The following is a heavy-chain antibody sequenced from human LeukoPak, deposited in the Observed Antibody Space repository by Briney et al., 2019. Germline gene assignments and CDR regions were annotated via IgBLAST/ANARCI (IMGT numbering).Heavy chain of an antibody. D-gene: IGHD3-22*01. CDR1: GFTFSSYA. CDR3: AKARYYDSSGPPFDF. V-gene: IGHV3-23*01. Sequence: GGSLRLSCAASGFTFSSYAMSWVRQAPGKGLEWVSAISGSGGSTYYADSVKGRFTISRDNSKNTLYLQMNSLRAEDTALYYCAKARYYDSSGPPFDFWGQGTLVTVSS. CDR2: ISGSGGST. J-gene: IGHJ4*02.